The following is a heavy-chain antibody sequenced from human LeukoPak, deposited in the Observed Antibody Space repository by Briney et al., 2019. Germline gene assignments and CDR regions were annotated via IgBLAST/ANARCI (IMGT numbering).Heavy chain of an antibody. V-gene: IGHV3-48*03. D-gene: IGHD6-6*01. Sequence: GGSLRLSCAASGFTFSSYEMNWVRQAPGKGLEWVSYISSSGSTIYYADSVKGRFTISRDNAKNSLYLQMNSLRAEDTAVYYCARGSSTPYYYYGMDVWGQGTTVTVSS. CDR3: ARGSSTPYYYYGMDV. J-gene: IGHJ6*02. CDR2: ISSSGSTI. CDR1: GFTFSSYE.